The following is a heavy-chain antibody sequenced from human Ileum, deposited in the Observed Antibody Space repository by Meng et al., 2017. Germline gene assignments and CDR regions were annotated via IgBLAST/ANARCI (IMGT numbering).Heavy chain of an antibody. J-gene: IGHJ4*02. CDR2: IKSDRSD. Sequence: GESPKIPCVASGFTFTSHWMGWVRQAPGKGLEWVANIKSDRSDYYGDSVKGRFTISRDNAMNSLYLQMNSLRAENTAVYYCERDFYGSGSYYADYWGQGTLVTVSS. CDR3: ERDFYGSGSYYADY. D-gene: IGHD3-10*01. CDR1: GFTFTSHW. V-gene: IGHV3-7*01.